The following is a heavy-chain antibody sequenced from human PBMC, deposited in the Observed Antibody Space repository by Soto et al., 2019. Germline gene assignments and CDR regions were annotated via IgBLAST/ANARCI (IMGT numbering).Heavy chain of an antibody. CDR2: INPNSGGT. Sequence: ASVKVSCKDSGYTFTGYYMHWVRQAPGQGLEWMGWINPNSGGTNYAQKFQGRVTMTRDTSISTAYMELSRLRSDDTAVYYCARVFMFYVVPDYWGQGTLVTVSS. CDR3: ARVFMFYVVPDY. CDR1: GYTFTGYY. V-gene: IGHV1-2*02. J-gene: IGHJ4*02. D-gene: IGHD2-21*01.